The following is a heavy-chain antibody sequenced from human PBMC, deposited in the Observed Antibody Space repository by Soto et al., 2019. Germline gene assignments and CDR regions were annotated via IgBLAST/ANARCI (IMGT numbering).Heavy chain of an antibody. Sequence: SETLSLTCAVSGYSIGSGYYWAWIRQSPGKGLEWIGSIYHAGSVYYNPSLNGRVALSMDTSKNHFSLKLTSVTAADTAVYYCARTFDYYGMDVWGQGTTVTVS. CDR3: ARTFDYYGMDV. J-gene: IGHJ6*02. CDR2: IYHAGSV. CDR1: GYSIGSGYY. V-gene: IGHV4-38-2*01.